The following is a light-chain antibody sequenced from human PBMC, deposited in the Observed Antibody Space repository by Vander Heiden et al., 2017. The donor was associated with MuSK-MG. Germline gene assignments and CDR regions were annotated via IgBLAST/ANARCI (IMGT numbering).Light chain of an antibody. Sequence: DIQMTQSPSSLSAPVGDTVTITCRASQTISNYLNWYQQKPGTAPKRLIYAASTLQSGVPSRFSGSGSGTDFTLSISSLQPEDFATYYCQQSYNLRRTFGPGTKVDIK. CDR2: AAS. V-gene: IGKV1-39*01. CDR1: QTISNY. J-gene: IGKJ3*01. CDR3: QQSYNLRRT.